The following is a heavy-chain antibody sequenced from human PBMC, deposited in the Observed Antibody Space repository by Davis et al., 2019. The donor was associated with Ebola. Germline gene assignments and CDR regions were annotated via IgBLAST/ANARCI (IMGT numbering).Heavy chain of an antibody. D-gene: IGHD1-26*01. V-gene: IGHV4-39*01. Sequence: SETLSLTCTVSGGSISSYYWGWIRQPPGKGLEWIGRIHYSGSTYYNPSLKSRVTISVDTSKNQFSLKLSSVIAADTAVYYCARHVTELLFLYFDLWGRGTLVTVSS. J-gene: IGHJ2*01. CDR3: ARHVTELLFLYFDL. CDR2: IHYSGST. CDR1: GGSISSYY.